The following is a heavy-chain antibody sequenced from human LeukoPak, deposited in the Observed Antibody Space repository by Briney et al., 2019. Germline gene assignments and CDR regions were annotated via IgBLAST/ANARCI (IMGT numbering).Heavy chain of an antibody. Sequence: PGRSLRLSCAASGFTFDDYAMHWVRHAPGKGLEWVSGISWNSGSIGYADSVKGRFTISRDNAKSSLYLQMNSLRAEDTALYYCAGGPYYYYYMDVWGKGTTVTVSS. J-gene: IGHJ6*03. CDR3: AGGPYYYYYMDV. D-gene: IGHD3-10*01. CDR2: ISWNSGSI. CDR1: GFTFDDYA. V-gene: IGHV3-9*01.